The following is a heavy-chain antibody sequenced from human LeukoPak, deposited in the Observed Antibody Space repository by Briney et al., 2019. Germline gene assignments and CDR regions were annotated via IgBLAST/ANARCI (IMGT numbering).Heavy chain of an antibody. CDR3: ARGPYFDWLLIWEFDY. CDR1: GYTFTSYG. D-gene: IGHD3-9*01. V-gene: IGHV1-18*01. CDR2: ISAYNGNT. J-gene: IGHJ4*02. Sequence: GASVKVSCKASGYTFTSYGISWVRQAPGQGLEWMGWISAYNGNTNYAQKLQGRVTMTTDTSTSTAYMELRSLRSDDTAVYYCARGPYFDWLLIWEFDYWGQGTLVTVSS.